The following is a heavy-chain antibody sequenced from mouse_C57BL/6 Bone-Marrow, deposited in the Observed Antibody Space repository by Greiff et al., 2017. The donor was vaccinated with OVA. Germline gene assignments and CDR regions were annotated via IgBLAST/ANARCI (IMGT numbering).Heavy chain of an antibody. V-gene: IGHV1-82*01. CDR3: AREKIYYGNPYYFDY. J-gene: IGHJ2*01. CDR1: GYAFSSSW. CDR2: IYPGDGDT. D-gene: IGHD2-1*01. Sequence: VKLMESGPELVKPGASVKISCKASGYAFSSSWMNWVKQRPGKGLEWIGRIYPGDGDTNYNGKFKGKATLTADKSSSTAYMQLSSLTSEDSAVYFCAREKIYYGNPYYFDYWGQGTTLTVSS.